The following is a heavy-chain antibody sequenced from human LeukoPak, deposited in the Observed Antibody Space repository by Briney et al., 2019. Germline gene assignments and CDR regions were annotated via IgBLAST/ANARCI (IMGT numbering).Heavy chain of an antibody. CDR3: ARNYYDSSAYYYFDY. J-gene: IGHJ4*02. D-gene: IGHD3-22*01. CDR1: GFTVSSSY. CDR2: IYSGGGT. Sequence: GGSLRLSCAASGFTVSSSYMNWVRQASGKGLEWVSLIYSGGGTYYADSVKGRFTISRDNSNNTLYLQMNSLRAEDTAVYYCARNYYDSSAYYYFDYWGQGTLVTVSS. V-gene: IGHV3-66*01.